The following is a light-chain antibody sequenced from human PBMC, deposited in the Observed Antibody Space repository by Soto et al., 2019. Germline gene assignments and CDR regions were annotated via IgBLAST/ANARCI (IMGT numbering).Light chain of an antibody. V-gene: IGLV1-40*01. CDR2: SDN. J-gene: IGLJ1*01. Sequence: QSVLTQPPSVSGAPGQRVTISCTGSSSNIGAGYVVHWYQQLPGAAPKLLIFSDNNRPSGVPDRFSGSKSGTSASLAITGLRAEDEADYYCPSYDNKSDYVFGTGTKLTVL. CDR1: SSNIGAGYV. CDR3: PSYDNKSDYV.